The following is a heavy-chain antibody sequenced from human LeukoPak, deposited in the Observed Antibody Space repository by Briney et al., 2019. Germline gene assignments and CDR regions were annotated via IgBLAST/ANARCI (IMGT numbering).Heavy chain of an antibody. D-gene: IGHD5-12*01. J-gene: IGHJ4*02. Sequence: SETLSLTCTVSGGSIINYYWSWIRQPAGKGLDWIGRIYTSGRTSYNPSLKSRVTMSVDTSKNQFSLKLSSVTAADTAVYYCASLGGYDYGSGDYWGQGTLVTVSS. V-gene: IGHV4-4*07. CDR2: IYTSGRT. CDR1: GGSIINYY. CDR3: ASLGGYDYGSGDY.